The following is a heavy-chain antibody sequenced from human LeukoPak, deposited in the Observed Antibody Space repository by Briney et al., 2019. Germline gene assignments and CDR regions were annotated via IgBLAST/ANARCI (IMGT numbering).Heavy chain of an antibody. CDR1: GYTFTGYY. J-gene: IGHJ5*02. V-gene: IGHV1-2*06. CDR3: ARDSSGYHNWFDP. Sequence: ASVKVSCKASGYTFTGYYMHWVRQAPGQGLEWMGRINPNSGGTNYAQKFQGRVTMTRDTSISTAYMELSRLRSDDTAVYYCARDSSGYHNWFDPWGQGTLVTVSS. CDR2: INPNSGGT. D-gene: IGHD3-22*01.